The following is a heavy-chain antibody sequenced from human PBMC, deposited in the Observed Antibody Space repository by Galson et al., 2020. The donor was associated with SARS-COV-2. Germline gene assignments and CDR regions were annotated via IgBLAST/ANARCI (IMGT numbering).Heavy chain of an antibody. CDR1: GFTFSSYA. V-gene: IGHV3-30*04. J-gene: IGHJ4*02. CDR3: ARDLGYIGRNGYYFDY. CDR2: ISYDGSNK. Sequence: GGSLRLSCAASGFTFSSYAMHWVRQAPGKGLEWVAVISYDGSNKYYADSVKGRFTISRDNSKNTLYLQMNSLRAEDTAVYYCARDLGYIGRNGYYFDYWGQGTLVTVSS. D-gene: IGHD1-26*01.